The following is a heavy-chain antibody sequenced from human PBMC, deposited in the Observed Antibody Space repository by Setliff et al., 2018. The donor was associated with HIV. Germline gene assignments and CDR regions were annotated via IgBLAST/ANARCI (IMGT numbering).Heavy chain of an antibody. CDR3: ARGWVGAGDLNWFDP. J-gene: IGHJ5*02. D-gene: IGHD7-27*01. Sequence: SETLSLTCTVSGGSISSGGYYGSWIRQHPGKGLEWIGYIYSSGSTYYNPSLTRRVTISVDTSENQFSLKLSSVTAADTAVYYCARGWVGAGDLNWFDPWGQGALVTVSS. CDR2: IYSSGST. CDR1: GGSISSGGYY. V-gene: IGHV4-31*03.